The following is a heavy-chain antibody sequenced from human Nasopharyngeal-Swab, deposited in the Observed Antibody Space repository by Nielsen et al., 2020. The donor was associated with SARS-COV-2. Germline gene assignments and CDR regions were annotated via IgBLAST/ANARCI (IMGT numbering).Heavy chain of an antibody. CDR1: GASVSNDRVA. CDR2: TYYRSQWYS. J-gene: IGHJ4*02. CDR3: ARDEGAHNS. V-gene: IGHV6-1*01. Sequence: SETLSLTCAISGASVSNDRVAWNWIRQSPSRGLEWLGRTYYRSQWYSDYAVSVKSRITINPDTAKNQFSLQLNSVTPEDTAVYYCARDEGAHNSWGQGTLVTVSS. D-gene: IGHD3-16*01.